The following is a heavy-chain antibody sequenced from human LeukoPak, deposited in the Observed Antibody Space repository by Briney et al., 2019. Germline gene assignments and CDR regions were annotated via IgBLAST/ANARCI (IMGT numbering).Heavy chain of an antibody. CDR1: GFTFSSYA. D-gene: IGHD2-2*01. V-gene: IGHV3-23*01. Sequence: GGSLRLSCAASGFTFSSYAMSWVRQAPGKGLEWVSAISGSGGSTYYADSVKGRFTISRDNSKNTLYLQMNSLRAEDTAVYYYASYDCSSTSCYGGAFDYWGQGTLVTVSS. CDR3: ASYDCSSTSCYGGAFDY. CDR2: ISGSGGST. J-gene: IGHJ4*02.